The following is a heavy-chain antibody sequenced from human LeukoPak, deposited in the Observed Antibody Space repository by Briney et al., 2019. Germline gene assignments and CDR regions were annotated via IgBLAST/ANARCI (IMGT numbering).Heavy chain of an antibody. Sequence: SETLSLTCTVSGYSISSGYYWGWIRQPPGKGLEWIGSIYHSGSTNYNPSLKSRVTISVDTSKNQFSLKLSSVTAADTAVYYCARTAGDYWGQGTLVTVSS. V-gene: IGHV4-38-2*02. J-gene: IGHJ4*02. CDR1: GYSISSGYY. CDR2: IYHSGST. CDR3: ARTAGDY.